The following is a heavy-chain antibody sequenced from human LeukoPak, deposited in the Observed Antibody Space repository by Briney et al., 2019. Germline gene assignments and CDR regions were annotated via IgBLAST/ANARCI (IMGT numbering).Heavy chain of an antibody. J-gene: IGHJ6*03. CDR2: IGTASDT. Sequence: GGSLRLSCAASGFTFSSFDMHWVRLPTGQGLEWVSTIGTASDTYYPGSVEGRFTLSRDNAKNSLYLQMNSLTAGDTAVYYCARGPPRGKYYYMDVWGKGTTVTVSS. V-gene: IGHV3-13*01. D-gene: IGHD1-1*01. CDR3: ARGPPRGKYYYMDV. CDR1: GFTFSSFD.